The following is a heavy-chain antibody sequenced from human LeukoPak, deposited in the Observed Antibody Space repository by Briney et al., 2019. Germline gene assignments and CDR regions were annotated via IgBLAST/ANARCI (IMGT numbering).Heavy chain of an antibody. V-gene: IGHV3-30*02. D-gene: IGHD2/OR15-2a*01. CDR3: AKVGLSYGPPIHYYYYYYMDV. J-gene: IGHJ6*03. CDR1: GFTFSSYG. CDR2: IRYDGSNK. Sequence: PGGSLRLSCAASGFTFSSYGMHWVRQAPGKGLEWVAFIRYDGSNKYYADSVKGRFTISRDNSKNTLYLQMNSLRAEDTAVYYCAKVGLSYGPPIHYYYYYYMDVWGKGTTVTVSS.